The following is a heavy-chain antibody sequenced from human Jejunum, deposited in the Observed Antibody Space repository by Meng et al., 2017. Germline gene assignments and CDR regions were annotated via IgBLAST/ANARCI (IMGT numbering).Heavy chain of an antibody. CDR2: AST. D-gene: IGHD7-27*01. CDR1: GGSVSSSGYQ. Sequence: QGRLQESGPGLVRPSEPLSLICAVSGGSVSSSGYQGGWIRQPPGKGLEWIGYASTNYNPSLKSRVTISVDTSKNQFSLKLTSVTAADTAVYYCARDHWGSLDYWGQGVLVTVSS. CDR3: ARDHWGSLDY. V-gene: IGHV4-61*08. J-gene: IGHJ4*02.